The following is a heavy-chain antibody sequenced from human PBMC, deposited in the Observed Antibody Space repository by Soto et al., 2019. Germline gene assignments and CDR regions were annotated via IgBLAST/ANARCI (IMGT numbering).Heavy chain of an antibody. CDR3: ATFHVGTAMVPSTTKKNWYFDL. Sequence: QVQLVQSGAEVKKPGASVKVSCKVSGYTLTELSMHWVRQAPGKGLEWMGGFDPEDGETIYAQKFQGRVTMTEDTSTDTAYMELSSRRSEDTAVYYCATFHVGTAMVPSTTKKNWYFDLWGRGTLVTVSS. V-gene: IGHV1-24*01. D-gene: IGHD5-18*01. CDR2: FDPEDGET. CDR1: GYTLTELS. J-gene: IGHJ2*01.